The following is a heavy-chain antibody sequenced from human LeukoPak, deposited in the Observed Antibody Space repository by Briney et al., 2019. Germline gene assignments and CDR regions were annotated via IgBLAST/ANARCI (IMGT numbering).Heavy chain of an antibody. D-gene: IGHD3-22*01. V-gene: IGHV4-38-2*02. CDR1: GYSISSGYY. CDR3: ARDGSQDSSGYYSAGY. CDR2: IYHSGST. J-gene: IGHJ4*02. Sequence: SETLSLTCTVSGYSISSGYYWGWIRQPPGKGLEWIGSIYHSGSTYYNPSLKSRVTISVDTSKSQFSLKLSSVTAADTAVYYCARDGSQDSSGYYSAGYWGQGTLVTVSS.